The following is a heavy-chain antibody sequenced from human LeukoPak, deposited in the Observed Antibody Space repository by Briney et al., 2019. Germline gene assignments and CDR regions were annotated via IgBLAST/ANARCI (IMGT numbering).Heavy chain of an antibody. CDR2: INQDGSEK. CDR1: GFTFSSYW. J-gene: IGHJ5*02. Sequence: GGSLRLSCAASGFTFSSYWMSWVRQAPGRGLEWVANINQDGSEKYYVDSVKGRFTISRDNAKNSLYLQMNSLRAEDTAVYYCASTPNYSAYGRFDPWGQGTLVTVSS. D-gene: IGHD5-12*01. CDR3: ASTPNYSAYGRFDP. V-gene: IGHV3-7*01.